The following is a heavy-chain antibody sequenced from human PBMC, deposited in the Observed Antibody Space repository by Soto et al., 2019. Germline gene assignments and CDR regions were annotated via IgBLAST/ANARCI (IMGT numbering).Heavy chain of an antibody. J-gene: IGHJ4*02. CDR2: INPNSGGT. CDR1: GYTFTGYY. V-gene: IGHV1-2*04. D-gene: IGHD3-10*01. Sequence: ASVKVSCKASGYTFTGYYMHWVRQAPGQGLEWMGWINPNSGGTNYAQKFQGWVTMTRDTSISTAYMELSRLRSDDTAVYYCARFKADYYGSGSDYYFDYWGQGTLVTVSS. CDR3: ARFKADYYGSGSDYYFDY.